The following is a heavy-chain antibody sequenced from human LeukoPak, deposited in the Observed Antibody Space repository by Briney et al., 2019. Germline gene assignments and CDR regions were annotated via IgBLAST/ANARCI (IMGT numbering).Heavy chain of an antibody. CDR1: GYTFTGYY. V-gene: IGHV1-2*02. Sequence: GASVKVSCKTSGYTFTGYYIQWVRQAPGQGLEWMGYINPDSGGINYAQEFQGRVTMTRDTSISTAYMELNRLRSDDTAVYYCARGEMITFGGVIVISTFDIWGQGTMVTVS. J-gene: IGHJ3*02. CDR2: INPDSGGI. D-gene: IGHD3-16*02. CDR3: ARGEMITFGGVIVISTFDI.